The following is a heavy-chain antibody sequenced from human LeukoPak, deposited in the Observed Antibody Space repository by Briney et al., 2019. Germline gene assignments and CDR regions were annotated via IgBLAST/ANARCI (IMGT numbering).Heavy chain of an antibody. Sequence: SQTLSLTCTVSGYSISSGYYWGWIRQPPGKGLEWIGSIYHSGSTYYNPSLKSRVTISVDTSKNQFSLKLSSVTAADTAVYYCARQLVILYYFDYWGQGTLVTVSS. J-gene: IGHJ4*02. CDR2: IYHSGST. D-gene: IGHD3-16*02. CDR1: GYSISSGYY. CDR3: ARQLVILYYFDY. V-gene: IGHV4-38-2*02.